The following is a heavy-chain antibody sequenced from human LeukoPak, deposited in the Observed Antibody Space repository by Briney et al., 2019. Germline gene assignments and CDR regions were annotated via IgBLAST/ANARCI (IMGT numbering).Heavy chain of an antibody. Sequence: GGSLRLSCGVSGFIFNTHWMSWARQAPGKGLEWVSAISGSGGSTYYAVSVKGRFTISRDNSKNTLYLQMNSLRAEDTAVYYCAKGSPNIVVVPAAYWGQGTLVTVSS. CDR3: AKGSPNIVVVPAAY. CDR2: ISGSGGST. V-gene: IGHV3-23*01. D-gene: IGHD2-2*01. J-gene: IGHJ4*02. CDR1: GFIFNTHW.